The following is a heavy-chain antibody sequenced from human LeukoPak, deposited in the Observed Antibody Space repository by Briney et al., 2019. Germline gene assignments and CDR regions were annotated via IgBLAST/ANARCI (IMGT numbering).Heavy chain of an antibody. CDR1: GFTFSSYG. J-gene: IGHJ4*02. Sequence: GGSLRLSCAASGFTFSSYGMHWVRQAPGKGLEGVAFIRYDGSNKYYADSVKGRFTISRDNSKNTLYLQMNSLRAEDTVVYYCAKDAADIVVVPAAIPFYFDYWGQGTLVTVSS. V-gene: IGHV3-30*02. CDR3: AKDAADIVVVPAAIPFYFDY. CDR2: IRYDGSNK. D-gene: IGHD2-2*01.